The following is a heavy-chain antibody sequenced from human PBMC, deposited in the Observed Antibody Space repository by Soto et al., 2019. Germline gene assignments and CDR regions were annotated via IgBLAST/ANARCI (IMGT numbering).Heavy chain of an antibody. CDR2: ISGGGSIT. V-gene: IGHV3-23*01. Sequence: PGGSLRLSCAASGFTFTNYAMTWVRQAPGKGLEWVSTISGGGSITYYAEYLKGRFTISRDNSKNILYLQINSLRAEDTAVYYCAKTIRGGYSSSWYYFDYWGQGTLVTVSS. J-gene: IGHJ4*02. CDR3: AKTIRGGYSSSWYYFDY. CDR1: GFTFTNYA. D-gene: IGHD6-13*01.